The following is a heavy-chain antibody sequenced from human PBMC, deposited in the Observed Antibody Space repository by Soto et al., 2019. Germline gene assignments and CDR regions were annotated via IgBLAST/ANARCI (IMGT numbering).Heavy chain of an antibody. Sequence: EVQLVESGGGSMQPGGSLRLSCAASGFTFSTFSMNWVRQAPGRGLEWISYISGGGRPISYADSVKGRFTISRDNAKNSLYLQMDSLTDDDTAVYYCARDLGWAVDSWGQGTLVTVSS. CDR1: GFTFSTFS. CDR3: ARDLGWAVDS. J-gene: IGHJ4*02. CDR2: ISGGGRPI. D-gene: IGHD6-19*01. V-gene: IGHV3-48*02.